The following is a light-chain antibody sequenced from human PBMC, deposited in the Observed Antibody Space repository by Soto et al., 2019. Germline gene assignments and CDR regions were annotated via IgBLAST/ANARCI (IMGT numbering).Light chain of an antibody. J-gene: IGKJ1*01. V-gene: IGKV3-15*01. CDR2: RAS. CDR1: QSVSDR. CDR3: QQYQNLWT. Sequence: EIVMTQSPDTLSVSPGERATLSCRASQSVSDRVVWYQQKSGQAPSLIIYRASSRATGVPARFSGSGSGTEFTLTISSLQSEDFALYYCQQYQNLWTFGQGTKVDIK.